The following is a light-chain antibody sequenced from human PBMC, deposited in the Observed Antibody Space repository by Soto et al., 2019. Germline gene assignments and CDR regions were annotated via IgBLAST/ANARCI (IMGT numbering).Light chain of an antibody. CDR2: RAS. CDR3: QHYNSYSEA. Sequence: EIVLTQSPATLSLSPGERATLSCRASQSVSTYLAWYQQKPGQAPRLLIYRASTRATGVPARFSGSGSGTEFTLTISSLQPDDFATYYCQHYNSYSEAFGQGTKVDI. J-gene: IGKJ1*01. V-gene: IGKV3-15*01. CDR1: QSVSTY.